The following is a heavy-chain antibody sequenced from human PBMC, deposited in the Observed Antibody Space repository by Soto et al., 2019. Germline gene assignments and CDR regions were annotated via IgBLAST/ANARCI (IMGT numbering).Heavy chain of an antibody. V-gene: IGHV4-39*01. CDR3: ARQGQNYDFWSGYYGYFYY. Sequence: PSETLSLTCTVSGGSISSSSYYWGWIRQPPGKGLEWIGSIYYSGSTYYNPSLKSRVTISVDTSKNQFSLKLSSVTAADTAVYYCARQGQNYDFWSGYYGYFYYWGQGTLVTVSS. CDR2: IYYSGST. D-gene: IGHD3-3*01. CDR1: GGSISSSSYY. J-gene: IGHJ4*02.